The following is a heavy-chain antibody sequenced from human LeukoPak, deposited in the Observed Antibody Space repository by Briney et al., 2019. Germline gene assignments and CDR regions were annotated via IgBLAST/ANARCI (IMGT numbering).Heavy chain of an antibody. CDR3: ARVFGAHRYYDFWSGYDNWFDP. Sequence: SETLSLTCTVSGGSISSSSYYWGWIRQPPGTGLEWLGSIYYSGSTYYNPSLKSRVTISVDTSKNQFSLKLSSVTAADTAVYYCARVFGAHRYYDFWSGYDNWFDPWGQGTLVTVSS. V-gene: IGHV4-39*01. D-gene: IGHD3-3*01. CDR1: GGSISSSSYY. CDR2: IYYSGST. J-gene: IGHJ5*02.